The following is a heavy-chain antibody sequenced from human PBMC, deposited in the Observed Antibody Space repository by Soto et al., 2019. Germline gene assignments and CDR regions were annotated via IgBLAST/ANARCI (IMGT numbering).Heavy chain of an antibody. CDR2: ISYDGSNK. D-gene: IGHD5-12*01. J-gene: IGHJ4*02. CDR1: GFTFSSYA. V-gene: IGHV3-30-3*01. CDR3: ARVAVEMATIHVFDY. Sequence: QVQLVESGGGVVQPGRSLRLSCAASGFTFSSYAMHWVRQAPGKGLEWVAVISYDGSNKYYADPVKGRFTISRDNSKNTLYLLMNSLRAEDTAVYYCARVAVEMATIHVFDYWGQGTLVTVSS.